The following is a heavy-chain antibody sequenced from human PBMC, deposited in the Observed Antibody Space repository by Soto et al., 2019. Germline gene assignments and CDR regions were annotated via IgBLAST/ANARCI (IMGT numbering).Heavy chain of an antibody. CDR3: ARGGQYYGDYGFADY. J-gene: IGHJ4*02. Sequence: QVQLVESGGGVVQPGRSLRLSCVASGFTFSSYAMHWVRQAPGKGLEWVAVISYDGSNKYYADSVKGRFTISRDNSKNTLYLQMNSLRAEDTAVYYCARGGQYYGDYGFADYWGQGTLVTVSS. CDR2: ISYDGSNK. CDR1: GFTFSSYA. D-gene: IGHD4-17*01. V-gene: IGHV3-30-3*01.